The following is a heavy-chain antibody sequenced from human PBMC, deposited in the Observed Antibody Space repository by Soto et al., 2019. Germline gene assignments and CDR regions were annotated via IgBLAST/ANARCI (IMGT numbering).Heavy chain of an antibody. V-gene: IGHV1-69*13. D-gene: IGHD2-15*01. J-gene: IGHJ5*02. CDR2: IIPIFGTA. Sequence: GASVKVSCKASGGTFSSYAISWVRQAPGQGLEWMGGIIPIFGTANYAQKFQGRVTITADESTSTAYMELSSLRSEDTAVYYCARHGVRPGYCSGGSCYKVGWFDPWGQGTLVTVSS. CDR3: ARHGVRPGYCSGGSCYKVGWFDP. CDR1: GGTFSSYA.